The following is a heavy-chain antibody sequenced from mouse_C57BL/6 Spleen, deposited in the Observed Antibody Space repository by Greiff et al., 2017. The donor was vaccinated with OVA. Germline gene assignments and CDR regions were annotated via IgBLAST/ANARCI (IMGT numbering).Heavy chain of an antibody. CDR3: ARGIYYGNSAWFAY. V-gene: IGHV3-1*01. D-gene: IGHD2-1*01. CDR2: ISYSGST. J-gene: IGHJ3*01. Sequence: EVQLQESGPGMVKPSQSLSLTCTVTGYSITSGYDWHWIRHFPGNKLEWMGYISYSGSTNYNPSLKSRISITHDTSKNHFFLKLNSVTTEDTATYYCARGIYYGNSAWFAYWGQGTLVTVSA. CDR1: GYSITSGYD.